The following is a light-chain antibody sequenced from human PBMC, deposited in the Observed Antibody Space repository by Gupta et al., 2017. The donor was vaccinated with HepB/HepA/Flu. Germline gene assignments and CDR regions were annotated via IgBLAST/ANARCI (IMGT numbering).Light chain of an antibody. V-gene: IGLV1-40*01. CDR3: QSYDSNRRVV. J-gene: IGLJ2*01. Sequence: QSVLTQPPSVSGAPGQRVTISCTGSGSNIGAGYTVNWYQHLPGTAPKYVIYNNNNRPAGVPGRFAGSKSGTSASLAITGLQAEEEADYYCQSYDSNRRVVFGGGTKLTVL. CDR2: NNN. CDR1: GSNIGAGYT.